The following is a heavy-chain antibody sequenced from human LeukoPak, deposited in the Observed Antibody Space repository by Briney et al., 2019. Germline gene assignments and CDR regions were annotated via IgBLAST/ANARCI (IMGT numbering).Heavy chain of an antibody. D-gene: IGHD3-22*01. CDR3: AKDPASYYYDSSGYYYGE. CDR2: IRYDGSNK. Sequence: GGSLRLSCAASGFTFSSAWMTWVRQAPGKGLEWVAFIRYDGSNKYYADSVKGRFTISRDNSKNTLYLQMNSLRAEDTAVYYCAKDPASYYYDSSGYYYGEWGQGTLVTVSS. CDR1: GFTFSSAW. V-gene: IGHV3-30*02. J-gene: IGHJ4*02.